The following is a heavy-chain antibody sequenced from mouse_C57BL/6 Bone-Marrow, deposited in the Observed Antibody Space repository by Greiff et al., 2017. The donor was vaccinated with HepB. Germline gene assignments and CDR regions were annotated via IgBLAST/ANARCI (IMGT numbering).Heavy chain of an antibody. CDR2: IDPSDSDT. CDR1: GYTFTSYW. CDR3: ARDDYDDGGFAY. J-gene: IGHJ3*01. V-gene: IGHV1-52*01. Sequence: QVQLQQPGAELVRPGSSVKLSCKASGYTFTSYWMHWVKQSPIQGLEWIGNIDPSDSDTHYNQKFKDKATLTVDKSSSTAYMQLSSLTSEDSAVYYCARDDYDDGGFAYWGQGTLVTVSA. D-gene: IGHD2-4*01.